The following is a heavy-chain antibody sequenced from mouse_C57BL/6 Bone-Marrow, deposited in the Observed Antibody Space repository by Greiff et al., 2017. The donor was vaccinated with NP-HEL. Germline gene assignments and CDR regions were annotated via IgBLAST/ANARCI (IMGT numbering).Heavy chain of an antibody. CDR2: ISSGGDYI. Sequence: EVHLVESGEGLVKPGGSLKLSCAASGFTFSSYAMSWVRQTPEKRLEWVAYISSGGDYIYYADTVKGRFTISRDNARNTLYLQMSSLKSEDTAMYYCTREYYYGSSFYAMDYWGQGTSVTVSS. D-gene: IGHD1-1*01. CDR1: GFTFSSYA. V-gene: IGHV5-9-1*02. J-gene: IGHJ4*01. CDR3: TREYYYGSSFYAMDY.